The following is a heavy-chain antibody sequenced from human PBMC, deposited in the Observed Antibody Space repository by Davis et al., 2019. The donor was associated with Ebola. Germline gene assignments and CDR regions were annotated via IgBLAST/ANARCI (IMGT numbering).Heavy chain of an antibody. CDR3: AKGLYSGSYYFDY. V-gene: IGHV3-30*18. J-gene: IGHJ4*02. CDR1: GFIFSGYA. D-gene: IGHD1-26*01. CDR2: ISSDGRNE. Sequence: GESLKISRAVSGFIFSGYAMHWVRQAPGKGLEWVAVISSDGRNEYYADSVEGRFTVSKDISENTLYLQMNSLRAEDTAVYYCAKGLYSGSYYFDYWGQGTQVTVSS.